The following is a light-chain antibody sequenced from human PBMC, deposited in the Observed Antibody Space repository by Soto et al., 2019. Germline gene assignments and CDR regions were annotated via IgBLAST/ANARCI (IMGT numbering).Light chain of an antibody. CDR1: QGISSY. CDR3: QQYYSYPQT. J-gene: IGKJ4*01. V-gene: IGKV1-8*01. CDR2: AAS. Sequence: AIRMTQSPSSLSSSTGDRITIPCRASQGISSYLAWYQQKPGKAPKLLIYAASTVQSGVPSRFSGSGSGTDFTLTISCLQSEDFADYYCQQYYSYPQTFGGGTKVEIK.